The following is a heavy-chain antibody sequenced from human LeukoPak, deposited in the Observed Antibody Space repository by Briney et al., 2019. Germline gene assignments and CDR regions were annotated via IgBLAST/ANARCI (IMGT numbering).Heavy chain of an antibody. CDR3: AKSHPEDYDFWSGYYRDSYYFDY. Sequence: GGSLRLSCAASGFTFSSYAMSWVRQAPGKGLEWVSANSGSGGSTYYADSVKGRFTISRDNSKNTLYLQMNSLRAEDTAVYYCAKSHPEDYDFWSGYYRDSYYFDYWGQGTLVTVSP. CDR2: NSGSGGST. J-gene: IGHJ4*02. V-gene: IGHV3-23*01. CDR1: GFTFSSYA. D-gene: IGHD3-3*01.